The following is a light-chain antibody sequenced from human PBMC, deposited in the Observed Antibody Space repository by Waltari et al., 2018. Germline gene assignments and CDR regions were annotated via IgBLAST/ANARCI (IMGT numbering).Light chain of an antibody. J-gene: IGKJ2*01. CDR3: QQYGRSPYS. V-gene: IGKV3-20*01. CDR2: AAS. Sequence: EIVLTQSPGTLSLSAGERATLSCMASQTLNNNYLAWYQQKPGQSPGLLIFAASKRATGVPDWVSGSGSGTDFTLTISRLEPEDFAMYYCQQYGRSPYSFGQGARVDFK. CDR1: QTLNNNY.